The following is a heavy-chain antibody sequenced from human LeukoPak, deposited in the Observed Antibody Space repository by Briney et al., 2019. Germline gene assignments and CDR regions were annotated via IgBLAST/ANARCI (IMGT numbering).Heavy chain of an antibody. J-gene: IGHJ2*01. V-gene: IGHV3-23*01. CDR3: ATSSGWPHWYFDL. Sequence: GGSLRLSCAASGFTFSSYAMSWVRQAPGKGLEWVSAISGSGGSTYYADSVKGRFTISRDNSKSTLYLQMNSLRAEDTAVYYCATSSGWPHWYFDLWGRGTLVTVSS. CDR2: ISGSGGST. CDR1: GFTFSSYA. D-gene: IGHD6-19*01.